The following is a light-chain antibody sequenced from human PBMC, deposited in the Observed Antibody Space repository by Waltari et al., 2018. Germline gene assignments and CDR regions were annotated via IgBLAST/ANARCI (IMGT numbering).Light chain of an antibody. CDR2: GAF. Sequence: EVVMTQSPATVSVSPGERATLSSRASQSVSSNLAWYQQRPGQAPRLLIYGAFTRATGIPARFSGSGSGTEFTLSISSLQSEDFAVYYCQQYNNWPWTFGQGTKVEIK. CDR3: QQYNNWPWT. J-gene: IGKJ1*01. V-gene: IGKV3-15*01. CDR1: QSVSSN.